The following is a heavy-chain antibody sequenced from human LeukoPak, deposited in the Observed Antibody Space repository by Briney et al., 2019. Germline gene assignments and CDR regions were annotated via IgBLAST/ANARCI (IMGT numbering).Heavy chain of an antibody. CDR2: ISYDGSNK. CDR1: GFTFSSYA. CDR3: AMPHDTEYYFDY. Sequence: GGSLRLSCAASGFTFSSYAMHWVRQAPGKGLEWVAVISYDGSNKYYADSVKGRFTISRDNSKNTLYLQMNSLRAEDTAVYYCAMPHDTEYYFDYWGQGTLVPSPQ. V-gene: IGHV3-30*04. J-gene: IGHJ4*02.